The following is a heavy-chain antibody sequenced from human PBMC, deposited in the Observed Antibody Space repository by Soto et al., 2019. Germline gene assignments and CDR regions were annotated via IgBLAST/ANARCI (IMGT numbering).Heavy chain of an antibody. CDR3: ARGTSGKDYYYAMDV. V-gene: IGHV1-69*01. J-gene: IGHJ6*02. D-gene: IGHD3-10*01. CDR1: GGTFNSYA. Sequence: QVQLVQSGAEVKKPGSSVKVSCMPSGGTFNSYAISWVRQAPGQGLEWMGGIIPIFGAAHYAQKFQGRVTITADESTSTAYMELSSLRSEDTAVYFCARGTSGKDYYYAMDVWGQGTTVTVSS. CDR2: IIPIFGAA.